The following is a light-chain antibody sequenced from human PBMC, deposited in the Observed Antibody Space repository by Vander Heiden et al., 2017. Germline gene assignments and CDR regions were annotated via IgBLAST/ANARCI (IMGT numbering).Light chain of an antibody. J-gene: IGKJ3*01. Sequence: SPSTQAASVRDKTTQTCLASQSICRYLNWYQHKPGKAPKVLIYAASSLQTGVPARFSGSGSGTDFTLTISSLQPEDFATYYCQQNYSTPVTFGPGTKVDIK. V-gene: IGKV1-39*01. CDR2: AAS. CDR1: QSICRY. CDR3: QQNYSTPVT.